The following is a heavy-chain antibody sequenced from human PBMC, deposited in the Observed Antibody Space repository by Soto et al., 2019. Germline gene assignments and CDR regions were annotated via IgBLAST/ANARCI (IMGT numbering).Heavy chain of an antibody. CDR2: IYYSGST. D-gene: IGHD3-3*01. CDR3: ARGNRPYESFDF. J-gene: IGHJ4*02. CDR1: GDSISSGYYY. V-gene: IGHV4-30-4*01. Sequence: SETLSLTCTVSGDSISSGYYYWSWIRQPPGKGLEWIGYIYYSGSTYYNPSLKSRVTISVDTSKNQFSLSLRSVTAADTAVYYCARGNRPYESFDFWGPGTLVTVAS.